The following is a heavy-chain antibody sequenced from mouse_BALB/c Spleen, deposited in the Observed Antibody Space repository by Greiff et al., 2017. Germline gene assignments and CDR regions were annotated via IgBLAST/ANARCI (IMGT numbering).Heavy chain of an antibody. J-gene: IGHJ2*01. D-gene: IGHD2-1*01. CDR2: IDPANGNT. Sequence: VQLQQSGAELVKPGASVKLSCTASGFNIKDTYMHWVKQRPEQGLEWIGRIDPANGNTKYDPKFQGKATITADTSSNTAYLQLSILTSEDTAVYYCARGNYGNLGDYWGQGTTLTVSS. V-gene: IGHV14-3*02. CDR1: GFNIKDTY. CDR3: ARGNYGNLGDY.